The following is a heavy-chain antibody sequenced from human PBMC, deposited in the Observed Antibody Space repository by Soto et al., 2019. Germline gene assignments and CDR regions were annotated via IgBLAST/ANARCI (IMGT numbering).Heavy chain of an antibody. CDR2: IRSRAYGGTT. Sequence: GGSLRLSCTTSGFTCDDYTVNWFRQAPGKGLEWVAFIRSRAYGGTTQYAASVKGRFTISRDDSKSVAYLQMNSLESEDAAVYYCARSYDSSGYYRAPVDYWGQGTLVTVS. V-gene: IGHV3-49*03. J-gene: IGHJ4*02. CDR1: GFTCDDYT. CDR3: ARSYDSSGYYRAPVDY. D-gene: IGHD3-22*01.